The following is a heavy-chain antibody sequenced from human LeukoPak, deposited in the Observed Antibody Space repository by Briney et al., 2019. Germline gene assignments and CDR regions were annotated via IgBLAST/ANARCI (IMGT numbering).Heavy chain of an antibody. D-gene: IGHD2-2*01. CDR1: GFTFSSYS. CDR3: ARGAGYCSSTSCYQDDAFDI. V-gene: IGHV3-21*01. Sequence: GGSLRLSCAASGFTFSSYSMNWVRQAPGKGLGWVSSISSSSSYIYYADSVKGRFTISRDNAKNSLYLQMNSLRAEDTAVYYCARGAGYCSSTSCYQDDAFDIWGQGTMVTVSS. J-gene: IGHJ3*02. CDR2: ISSSSSYI.